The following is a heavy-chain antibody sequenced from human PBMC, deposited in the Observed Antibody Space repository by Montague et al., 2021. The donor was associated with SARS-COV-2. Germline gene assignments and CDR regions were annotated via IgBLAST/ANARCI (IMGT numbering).Heavy chain of an antibody. CDR2: IDWDDAK. J-gene: IGHJ1*01. D-gene: IGHD1-7*01. Sequence: PALVKPTQTLTLTCTFSGCSLNSKGVCVTWIRQPPGGALESLARIDWDDAKFYNTSLKARLAVSKGASETQVVLKVTDLDPADTATYFCARMECGTVSSEEIWGQGIKVTVSS. CDR1: GCSLNSKGVC. CDR3: ARMECGTVSSEEI. V-gene: IGHV2-70*17.